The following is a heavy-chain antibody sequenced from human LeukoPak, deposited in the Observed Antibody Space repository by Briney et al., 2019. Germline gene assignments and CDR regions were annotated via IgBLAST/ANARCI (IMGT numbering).Heavy chain of an antibody. Sequence: SVKVSCKASGGTFSSYAISWVRQAPGQGLEWMGRIIPILGIANYAQKFQGRVTITAYNSTSTAYLELRSLKSEDTAVYYCASQVYGDYGNWFDPWGQGTLVTVSS. CDR1: GGTFSSYA. CDR3: ASQVYGDYGNWFDP. J-gene: IGHJ5*02. CDR2: IIPILGIA. V-gene: IGHV1-69*04. D-gene: IGHD4-17*01.